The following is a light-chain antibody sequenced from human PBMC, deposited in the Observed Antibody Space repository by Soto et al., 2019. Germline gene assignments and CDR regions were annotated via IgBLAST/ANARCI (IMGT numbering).Light chain of an antibody. CDR1: QSISSN. CDR3: QQSYSRPCT. Sequence: DIQMTQSPSSLSASVGDRVTITCRASQSISSNLNWYQQKPGKAPKLLIYSISRFQNGVPSRFSGSGGWTDFTLTITSLDPEDFATYYCQQSYSRPCTFGQGTKVDIK. J-gene: IGKJ1*01. CDR2: SIS. V-gene: IGKV1-39*01.